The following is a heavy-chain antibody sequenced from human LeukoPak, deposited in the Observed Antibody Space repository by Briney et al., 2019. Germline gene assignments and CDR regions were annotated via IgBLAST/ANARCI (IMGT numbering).Heavy chain of an antibody. J-gene: IGHJ4*02. Sequence: PSETLSLTCAVSGYSISSGYYWGWIRQPPGKGLEWIGTIYHSGSTYYNPSLKSRVTMSVDTSKNQFSLNLSSVTAADTGLYYCARHTGGYTYGLVYWGQGTLVTVSS. V-gene: IGHV4-38-2*01. CDR3: ARHTGGYTYGLVY. D-gene: IGHD5-18*01. CDR2: IYHSGST. CDR1: GYSISSGYY.